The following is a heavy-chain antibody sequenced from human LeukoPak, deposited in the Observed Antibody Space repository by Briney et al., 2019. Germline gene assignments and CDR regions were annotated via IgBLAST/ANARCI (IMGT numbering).Heavy chain of an antibody. Sequence: GGSLRLSCAASGFTFRSFAMHWVRQAPGKGLEWVSGISGSGGDTYCADSLKGRFSISRDNSKNSLYLQMNSLRAEDTAVYYCARSTAHAFDIWGQGTMVTVSS. CDR2: ISGSGGDT. D-gene: IGHD5-18*01. CDR1: GFTFRSFA. CDR3: ARSTAHAFDI. V-gene: IGHV3-23*01. J-gene: IGHJ3*02.